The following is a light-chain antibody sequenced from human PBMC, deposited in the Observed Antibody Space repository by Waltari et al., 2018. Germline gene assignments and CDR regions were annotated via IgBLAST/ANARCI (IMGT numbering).Light chain of an antibody. V-gene: IGLV1-40*01. CDR1: STNIGAGYD. CDR2: GNN. Sequence: QSVLTQPPSVSGAPGQRVTISCTGSSTNIGAGYDVQWYQQLPGTAPKLLIYGNNNRPSGVPDRFSGSKSGTSASLAITWLQAEDEADYYCQSYDNSLSGYVFGTGTKVTAL. CDR3: QSYDNSLSGYV. J-gene: IGLJ1*01.